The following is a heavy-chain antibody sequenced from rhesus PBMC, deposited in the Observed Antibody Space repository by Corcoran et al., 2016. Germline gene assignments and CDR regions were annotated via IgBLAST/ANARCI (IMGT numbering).Heavy chain of an antibody. CDR1: GGSISRSNW. J-gene: IGHJ1*01. V-gene: IGHV4-93*02. Sequence: QVQLQESGPGLVKPSETLSLTCAVSGGSISRSNWWSWIRQSPGKGLDWIGYIYGGSGRTSYNPSLKGRVTISTDPSKNQFSLKLSSVTAADTAVYYCARHEPLGDEYFEFWGQGALVTVSS. CDR2: IYGGSGRT. D-gene: IGHD2-2*01. CDR3: ARHEPLGDEYFEF.